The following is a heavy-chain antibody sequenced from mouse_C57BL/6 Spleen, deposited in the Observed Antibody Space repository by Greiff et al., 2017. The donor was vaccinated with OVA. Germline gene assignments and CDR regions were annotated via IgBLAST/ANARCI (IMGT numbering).Heavy chain of an antibody. D-gene: IGHD1-1*01. CDR3: ARGSMTTVDAMDY. J-gene: IGHJ4*01. V-gene: IGHV1-52*01. Sequence: QVQLQQPGAELVRPGSSVKLSCKASGYTFTSYWMHWVKQRPIQGLEWIGNIDPSDSETHYNQKFKDKATLTVDKSSSTAYMQLSSLTSEDSAVYYCARGSMTTVDAMDYWGQGTSVTVSS. CDR2: IDPSDSET. CDR1: GYTFTSYW.